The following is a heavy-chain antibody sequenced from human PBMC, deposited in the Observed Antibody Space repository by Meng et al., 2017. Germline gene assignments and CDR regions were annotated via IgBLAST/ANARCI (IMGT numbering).Heavy chain of an antibody. Sequence: GESLKISCAASGFTFSDYYMSWIRQAPGKGLEWVSYISSSGSTIYYADSVKGRFTISRDNAKNSLYLQMNSLRAEDTAVYYCARATYYYDSSGLDYWGQGTLVTVSS. J-gene: IGHJ4*02. CDR1: GFTFSDYY. D-gene: IGHD3-22*01. V-gene: IGHV3-11*04. CDR2: ISSSGSTI. CDR3: ARATYYYDSSGLDY.